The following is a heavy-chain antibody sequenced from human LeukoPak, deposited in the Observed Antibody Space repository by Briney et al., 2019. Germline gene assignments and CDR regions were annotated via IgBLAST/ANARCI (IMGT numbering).Heavy chain of an antibody. CDR1: GGSVSAYY. Sequence: SETLSLTCTVSGGSVSAYYWSWIRQSPGRGLEWIGYIYHSGSTNYNPSLKSRVTMSVDMSKNQFSLKLSSVTAADTAVYYCARDGSSYYFDYWGQGTLVTVSS. V-gene: IGHV4-59*02. CDR3: ARDGSSYYFDY. J-gene: IGHJ4*02. CDR2: IYHSGST.